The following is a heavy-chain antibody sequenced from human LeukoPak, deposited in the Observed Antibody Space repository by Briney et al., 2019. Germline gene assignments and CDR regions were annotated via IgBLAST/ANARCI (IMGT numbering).Heavy chain of an antibody. CDR3: VRGGTYWTVS. V-gene: IGHV3-7*01. Sequence: GGSLRLSCTASGFVFSASYMSWVRKAPGKGLEWVATIKPDGSEKYHVDSVSGRFTISRDNTNDSLFLQMNSLRVDDTAVYYCVRGGTYWTVSWGQGTLVNVS. CDR1: GFVFSASY. CDR2: IKPDGSEK. J-gene: IGHJ5*01.